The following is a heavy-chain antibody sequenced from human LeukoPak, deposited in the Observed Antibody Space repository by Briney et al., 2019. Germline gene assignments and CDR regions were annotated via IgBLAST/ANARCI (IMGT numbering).Heavy chain of an antibody. D-gene: IGHD3-3*01. V-gene: IGHV1-2*02. CDR2: ISAYSGGT. CDR1: GYTFTSYG. CDR3: ARDGEVGGHDFWSGEGWFDP. J-gene: IGHJ5*02. Sequence: ASVKVSCKASGYTFTSYGISWVRQAPGQGLEWMGWISAYSGGTNYAQKFQGRVTMTRDTSISTAYMELSRLRSDDTAVYYCARDGEVGGHDFWSGEGWFDPWGQGTLVTVSS.